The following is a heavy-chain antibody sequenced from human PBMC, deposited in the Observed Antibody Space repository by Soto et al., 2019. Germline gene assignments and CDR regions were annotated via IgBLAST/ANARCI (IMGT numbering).Heavy chain of an antibody. J-gene: IGHJ6*02. D-gene: IGHD3-10*01. CDR2: TYFRSKWYN. CDR3: AREYFGPGTYAMHV. V-gene: IGHV6-1*01. Sequence: PSQTLSLTCVISGDSVSSDSAAWNWIRQSPSRGLEWLGRTYFRSKWYNDYVISLKGRIIINPDTSRNQFSLQLDSVTPEDTAVYYCAREYFGPGTYAMHVPGPATTLTVAS. CDR1: GDSVSSDSAA.